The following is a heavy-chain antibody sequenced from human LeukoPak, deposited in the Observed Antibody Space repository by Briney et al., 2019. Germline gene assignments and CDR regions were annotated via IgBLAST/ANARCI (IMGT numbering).Heavy chain of an antibody. V-gene: IGHV3-11*04. Sequence: GGSLRLSCAASGFTFSDYYMSWVRQAPGKGLEWISYILSSSTGMSYADSVKGRFTISRDNAKNSLYLQMSSLRDDDTAVYYCARDLHFAFDYWGRGTLVTVSS. J-gene: IGHJ4*02. CDR1: GFTFSDYY. CDR2: ILSSSTGM. CDR3: ARDLHFAFDY.